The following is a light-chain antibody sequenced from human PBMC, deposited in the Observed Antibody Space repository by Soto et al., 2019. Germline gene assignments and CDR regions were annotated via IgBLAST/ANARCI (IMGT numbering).Light chain of an antibody. CDR2: AVS. J-gene: IGLJ1*01. V-gene: IGLV2-8*01. CDR3: SSYAGSNNRYV. CDR1: SSDVGGYNY. Sequence: QSALTQPPSASGSPGQSVTISCTGTSSDVGGYNYVSWYQQHPGKAPKLMIYAVSKRPSGVPDRFSGSKSGNTASLTVSGLQAEDEADYYCSSYAGSNNRYVFGTGTKVTVL.